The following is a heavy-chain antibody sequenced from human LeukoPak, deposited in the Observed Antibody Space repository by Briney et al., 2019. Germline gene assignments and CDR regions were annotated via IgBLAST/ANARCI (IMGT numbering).Heavy chain of an antibody. V-gene: IGHV4-61*02. J-gene: IGHJ4*02. D-gene: IGHD3-9*01. Sequence: PSQTLSLTCTVSGGSISSGSYYWSWIRQPAGKGLEWIGRIYTSGSTNYNPSLKSRVTISVDTSKNQFSLKLSSVTAADTAVYYCARDGGPGYLVWGQGTLVTVSS. CDR3: ARDGGPGYLV. CDR1: GGSISSGSYY. CDR2: IYTSGST.